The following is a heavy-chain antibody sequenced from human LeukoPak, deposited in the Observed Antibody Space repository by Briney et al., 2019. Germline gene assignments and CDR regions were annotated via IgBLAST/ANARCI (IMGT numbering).Heavy chain of an antibody. CDR3: TIRFLDPEHHYYYGMDV. CDR2: FDPEDGET. Sequence: ASVKVSCKVSGYTLTELSMHWVRQAPGKGLEWMGGFDPEDGETIYAQKFQGRVTMTEDTSTDTAYMELSSLRSEGTAVYYCTIRFLDPEHHYYYGMDVWGQGTTVTVSS. V-gene: IGHV1-24*01. D-gene: IGHD3-3*01. J-gene: IGHJ6*02. CDR1: GYTLTELS.